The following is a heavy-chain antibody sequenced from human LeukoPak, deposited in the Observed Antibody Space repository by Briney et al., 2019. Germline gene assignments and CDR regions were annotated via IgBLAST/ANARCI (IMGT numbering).Heavy chain of an antibody. J-gene: IGHJ4*02. Sequence: GGSLRLSCAASGFSVSSNYITWVRQAPGKGLEWVSVIYSGGSTKYADSVKARFTISRDNSKNTVYLQMNRLRVEDTALYYCARATLDNWGQGTLVTVSS. CDR2: IYSGGST. V-gene: IGHV3-53*01. CDR1: GFSVSSNY. CDR3: ARATLDN.